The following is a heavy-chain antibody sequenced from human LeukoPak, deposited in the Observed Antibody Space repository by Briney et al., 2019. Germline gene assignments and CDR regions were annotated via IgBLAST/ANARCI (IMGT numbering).Heavy chain of an antibody. Sequence: ASVKVSCKASGYTFTSYGISWARQAPGQGLEWMGWISAYNGNTNYAQKLQGRVTMTTDTSTSTAYMELRSLRSDDTAVYYCARGGSLAAAPHLYYFDYWGQGSLVTVSS. CDR2: ISAYNGNT. CDR1: GYTFTSYG. CDR3: ARGGSLAAAPHLYYFDY. J-gene: IGHJ4*02. D-gene: IGHD6-19*01. V-gene: IGHV1-18*01.